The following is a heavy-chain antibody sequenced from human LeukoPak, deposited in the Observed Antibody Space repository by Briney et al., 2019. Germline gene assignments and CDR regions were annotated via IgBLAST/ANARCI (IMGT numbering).Heavy chain of an antibody. D-gene: IGHD3-10*01. CDR3: TRAPSLSWFDP. CDR2: ISSKTHGGTT. CDR1: GFTFGDYA. V-gene: IGHV3-49*04. J-gene: IGHJ5*02. Sequence: GGSLRLSCTASGFTFGDYAMSWARQAPGKGLEWVGFISSKTHGGTTEYAASVKGRFIISRDDSRSIAYLQMNSLKTEDTAVYYCTRAPSLSWFDPWGQGTLVTVSS.